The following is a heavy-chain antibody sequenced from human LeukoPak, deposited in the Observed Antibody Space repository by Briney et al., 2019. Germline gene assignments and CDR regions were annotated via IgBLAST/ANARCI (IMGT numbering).Heavy chain of an antibody. CDR2: IYYSGST. CDR3: ARESGGYSYHFDY. CDR1: GWSFSGYY. J-gene: IGHJ4*02. V-gene: IGHV4-30-4*08. D-gene: IGHD5-18*01. Sequence: SETLSLTCAVYGWSFSGYYWSWIRQPPGKGLEWIGYIYYSGSTYYNPSLKSRVTISVDTSKNQFSLKLSSVTAADTAVYYCARESGGYSYHFDYWGQGTLVTVSS.